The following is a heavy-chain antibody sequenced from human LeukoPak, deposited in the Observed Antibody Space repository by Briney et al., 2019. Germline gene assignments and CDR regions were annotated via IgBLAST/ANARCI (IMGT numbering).Heavy chain of an antibody. CDR2: INHSGST. D-gene: IGHD3-22*01. V-gene: IGHV4-34*01. CDR1: GGSFSGYY. CDR3: ARGRITMIVVVRGWFDP. J-gene: IGHJ5*02. Sequence: SETLSLTCAVYGGSFSGYYWSWIRQPPGKGLEWIGEINHSGSTNYNPSLKSRVTISVDTSKNQFSLKLSSVTAADTAVYYCARGRITMIVVVRGWFDPWGQGTLATVSS.